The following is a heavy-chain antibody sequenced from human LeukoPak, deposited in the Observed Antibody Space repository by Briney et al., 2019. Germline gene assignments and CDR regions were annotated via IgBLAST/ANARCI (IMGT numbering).Heavy chain of an antibody. D-gene: IGHD5-18*01. CDR1: GGTFSSYA. Sequence: SVKASCKASGGTFSSYAISWVRQAPGQGLEWMGGIIPIFGTANYAQKFQGRVTITTDESTSTAYMELSSLGSEDTAVYYCATGYSYGYSHFDYWGQGTLVTVSS. CDR2: IIPIFGTA. J-gene: IGHJ4*02. V-gene: IGHV1-69*05. CDR3: ATGYSYGYSHFDY.